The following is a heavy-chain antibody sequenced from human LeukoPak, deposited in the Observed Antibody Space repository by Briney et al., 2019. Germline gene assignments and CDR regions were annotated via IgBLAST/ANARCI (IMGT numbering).Heavy chain of an antibody. V-gene: IGHV3-53*01. D-gene: IGHD4-11*01. CDR2: IYSGGST. CDR1: GFTFSSYW. Sequence: GGSLRLSCAASGFTFSSYWMHWVRQAPGKGLEWVSVIYSGGSTYYADSVKGRFTISRDNSKNTLYLQMNSLRAEDTAVYYCARVLTTVLDYWGQGTLVTVSS. J-gene: IGHJ4*02. CDR3: ARVLTTVLDY.